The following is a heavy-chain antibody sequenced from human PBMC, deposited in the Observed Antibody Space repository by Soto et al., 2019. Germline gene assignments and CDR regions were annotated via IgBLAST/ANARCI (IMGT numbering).Heavy chain of an antibody. CDR1: GGSVSDFY. J-gene: IGHJ4*02. D-gene: IGHD3-22*01. V-gene: IGHV4-59*02. CDR2: IYYSGNIYSSENT. Sequence: TLSLTCTVSGGSVSDFYWSWIRQPPGTPLEWIGNIYYSGNIYSSENTNYNPSLKSRVSMSVDTSKNQFSLKLSSVTAADTAVYYCAKINYYDSSPSLAYWGQGTLVTVSS. CDR3: AKINYYDSSPSLAY.